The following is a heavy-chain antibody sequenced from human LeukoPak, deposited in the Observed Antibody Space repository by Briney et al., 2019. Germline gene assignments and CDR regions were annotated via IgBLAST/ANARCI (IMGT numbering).Heavy chain of an antibody. V-gene: IGHV3-23*01. CDR1: GFTFSSYA. CDR3: AKGGLQKFDY. D-gene: IGHD3-16*01. J-gene: IGHJ4*02. Sequence: GGSLRLSCAAAGFTFSSYAMSWVRQAPGKGLGWVLAISGSGGSTYYADSVKGRFTISRDNSKNTLYLQMNSPRAVDTAVYYCAKGGLQKFDYWGQGTLVTVSS. CDR2: ISGSGGST.